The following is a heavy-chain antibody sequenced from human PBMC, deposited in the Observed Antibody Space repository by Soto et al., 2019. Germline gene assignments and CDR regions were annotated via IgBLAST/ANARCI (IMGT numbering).Heavy chain of an antibody. D-gene: IGHD6-19*01. J-gene: IGHJ4*02. V-gene: IGHV1-2*02. CDR3: ARDWAFGWLEY. Sequence: GASVKVSCKASGYTFTGYYMHWVRQAPGQGLEWMGWINPTSGGTYYSQKFQARVTMTRDTSISTAYMELSRLRSDDTAVYYCARDWAFGWLEYWGQGTLVTVSS. CDR1: GYTFTGYY. CDR2: INPTSGGT.